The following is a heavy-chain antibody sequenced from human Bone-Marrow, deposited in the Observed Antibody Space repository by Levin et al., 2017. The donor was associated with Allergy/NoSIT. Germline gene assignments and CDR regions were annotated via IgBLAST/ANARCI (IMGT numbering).Heavy chain of an antibody. Sequence: GGSLRLSCAASGFTLTNYAMNWVRRAPGKGLEWVSTISDSGDSTFYADSVKGRFIISRDNSKDTLYLQMNSLRAEDTAVYYCARDNKGYPNWFGPWGQGTLVTVSS. V-gene: IGHV3-23*01. J-gene: IGHJ5*02. CDR2: ISDSGDST. CDR1: GFTLTNYA. D-gene: IGHD5-18*01. CDR3: ARDNKGYPNWFGP.